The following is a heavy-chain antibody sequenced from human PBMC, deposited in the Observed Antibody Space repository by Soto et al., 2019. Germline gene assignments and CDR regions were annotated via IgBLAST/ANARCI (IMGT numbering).Heavy chain of an antibody. Sequence: GGSLILSCASSGFNFSDHYMNWVRPAPGKGLEWVSYISGSSRYTNFADSVKGRFTISRDNAKNSLYLQMNSLRVEDTAVYYCARHTSGWHYYDYWGQGTPVTVSS. CDR2: ISGSSRYT. V-gene: IGHV3-11*06. D-gene: IGHD6-19*01. CDR1: GFNFSDHY. J-gene: IGHJ4*02. CDR3: ARHTSGWHYYDY.